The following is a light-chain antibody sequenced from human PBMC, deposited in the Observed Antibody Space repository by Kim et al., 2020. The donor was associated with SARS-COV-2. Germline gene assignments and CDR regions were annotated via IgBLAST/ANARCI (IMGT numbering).Light chain of an antibody. V-gene: IGKV3-15*01. CDR2: GTS. J-gene: IGKJ2*01. Sequence: SWSPGERATVSCRTSESVSMNVAWYQQRPGQAPRLLMYGTSTKTTGIPFRFSGSGSGTEFTLTISSLESEDSAVYFCQQYNKLPYTFGQGTKLEI. CDR3: QQYNKLPYT. CDR1: ESVSMN.